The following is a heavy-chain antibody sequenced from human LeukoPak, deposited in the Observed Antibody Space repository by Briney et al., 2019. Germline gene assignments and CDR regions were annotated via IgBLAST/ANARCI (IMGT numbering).Heavy chain of an antibody. Sequence: PGGSLRLSCAASGFTFSSYAMSWLRQAPGKGLEWVSAISGSGGSTYYADSVKGRFTISRDNSKNTLYLQMYSLRAEDTAVYYCAKKPLRVIISHFDYWGQGTLVTVSS. CDR1: GFTFSSYA. D-gene: IGHD3-10*01. J-gene: IGHJ4*02. CDR2: ISGSGGST. CDR3: AKKPLRVIISHFDY. V-gene: IGHV3-23*01.